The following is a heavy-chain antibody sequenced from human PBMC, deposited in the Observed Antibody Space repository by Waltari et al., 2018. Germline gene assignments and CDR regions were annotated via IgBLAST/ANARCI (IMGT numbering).Heavy chain of an antibody. CDR1: GASFSDYY. D-gene: IGHD3-3*01. CDR3: TRGGNYDFWSHRPFVDP. V-gene: IGHV4-34*01. CDR2: IRHPGST. Sequence: QVQLQQWGAGLLGPSETLSLTCAVYGASFSDYYWGWVRQPPGKGLEWIGQIRHPGSTNYNPSRKSRVTISVDTPRSQFSLRLSSVTAADTALYFCTRGGNYDFWSHRPFVDPWGQGTLVTVSS. J-gene: IGHJ5*02.